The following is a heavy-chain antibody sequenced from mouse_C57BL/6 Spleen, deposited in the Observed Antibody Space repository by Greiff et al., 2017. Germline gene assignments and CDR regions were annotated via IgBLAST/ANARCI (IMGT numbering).Heavy chain of an antibody. CDR1: GFTFSSYT. V-gene: IGHV5-9*01. J-gene: IGHJ3*01. CDR3: ARHDDGGSCLAY. D-gene: IGHD1-1*01. Sequence: EVKVEESGGGLVKPGGSLKLSCAASGFTFSSYTMSWVRQTPEQRLEWVATISGGGGNTYYQDSVKGRFTLTRDNAKNTRYLQMSSLRSEYTALYYCARHDDGGSCLAYWGQGTLVTVSA. CDR2: ISGGGGNT.